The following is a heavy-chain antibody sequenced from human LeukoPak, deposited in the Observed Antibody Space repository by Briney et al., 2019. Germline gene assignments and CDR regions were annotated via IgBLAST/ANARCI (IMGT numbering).Heavy chain of an antibody. CDR3: ARDSCSGNSCYRESQFDS. D-gene: IGHD2-15*01. CDR1: GGSISNYF. V-gene: IGHV4-4*07. Sequence: SETLSLTCIVSGGSISNYFWSWIRQPAGEGLEWIGRLYSSGSTSYSPSLRSRVTMSVDTSKNQFSLKLSYVTAADTAVYYCARDSCSGNSCYRESQFDSWGQGTLVTDSS. J-gene: IGHJ4*02. CDR2: LYSSGST.